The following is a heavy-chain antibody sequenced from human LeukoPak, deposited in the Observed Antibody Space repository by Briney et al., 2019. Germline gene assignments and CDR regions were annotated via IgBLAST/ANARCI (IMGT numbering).Heavy chain of an antibody. CDR1: GFTFSGSA. J-gene: IGHJ4*02. D-gene: IGHD3-10*01. CDR3: TGNYYGSGSYADFDY. CDR2: IRSTANGYAT. V-gene: IGHV3-73*01. Sequence: PGGSLRLSCAASGFTFSGSALHWVRQASGKGLEWVGRIRSTANGYATAYAASVKGSFTISRDDSKNTAYLQMDSLKTEDTAVYYCTGNYYGSGSYADFDYWGQGTLVTVSS.